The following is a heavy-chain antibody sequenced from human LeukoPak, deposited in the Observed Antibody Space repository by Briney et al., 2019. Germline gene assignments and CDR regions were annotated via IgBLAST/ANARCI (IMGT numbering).Heavy chain of an antibody. CDR1: GYTFTGYY. V-gene: IGHV1-2*02. D-gene: IGHD1-26*01. CDR3: ARGPIVGGSYYSDMYYFDY. Sequence: ASVKVSCKASGYTFTGYYMHWVRQAPGQGLEWMGWINPNSGGTNYAQKFQGRVTMTRDTSISTAYMELSRLRSDDTAVYYCARGPIVGGSYYSDMYYFDYWGQGTLVTVSS. J-gene: IGHJ4*02. CDR2: INPNSGGT.